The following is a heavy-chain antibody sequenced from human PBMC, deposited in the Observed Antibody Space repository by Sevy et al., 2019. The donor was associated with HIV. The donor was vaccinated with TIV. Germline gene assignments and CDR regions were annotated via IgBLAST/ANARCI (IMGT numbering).Heavy chain of an antibody. V-gene: IGHV1-18*01. CDR1: GYTFTSYG. CDR3: ARVDDFYCSGGSCYHYGMDV. D-gene: IGHD2-15*01. J-gene: IGHJ6*02. Sequence: ASVKVSCKASGYTFTSYGISWVRQAPGQGLEWMGWISAYNGNTNYAQKLQGRVTMTTDTSTSTAYMEPRSLRSDDTAVYYCARVDDFYCSGGSCYHYGMDVWGQGTTVTVSS. CDR2: ISAYNGNT.